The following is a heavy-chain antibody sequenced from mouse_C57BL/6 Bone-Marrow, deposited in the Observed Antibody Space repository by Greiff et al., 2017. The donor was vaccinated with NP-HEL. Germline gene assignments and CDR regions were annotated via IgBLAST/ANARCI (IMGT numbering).Heavy chain of an antibody. CDR1: GFTFSSYG. D-gene: IGHD2-3*01. CDR3: ARRGDGYPWYFDV. CDR2: ISSGGSYT. J-gene: IGHJ1*03. V-gene: IGHV5-6*02. Sequence: DVQLQESGGDLVKPGGSLKLSCAASGFTFSSYGMSWVRQTPDKRLEWVATISSGGSYTYYPDSVKGRFTISRDNAKNTLYLQMSSLKSEDTAMYYCARRGDGYPWYFDVWGTGTTVTVSS.